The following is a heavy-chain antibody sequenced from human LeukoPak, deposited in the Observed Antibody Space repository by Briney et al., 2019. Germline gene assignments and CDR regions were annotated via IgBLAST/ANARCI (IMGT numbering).Heavy chain of an antibody. D-gene: IGHD2-2*01. CDR1: GFTFSSYA. J-gene: IGHJ4*02. V-gene: IGHV3-23*01. Sequence: GGSLRLSCAASGFTFSSYAMSWARQAPGKGLEWVSAISGSGGSTYYADSVKGRFTISRDNSKNTLYLQMNSLRAEDTAVYYCAKRHCSSTSCSIDYWGQGTLVTVSS. CDR2: ISGSGGST. CDR3: AKRHCSSTSCSIDY.